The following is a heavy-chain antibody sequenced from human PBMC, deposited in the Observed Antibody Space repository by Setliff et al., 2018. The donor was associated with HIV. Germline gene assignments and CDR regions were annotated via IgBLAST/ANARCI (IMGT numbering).Heavy chain of an antibody. CDR1: GGAITGYY. J-gene: IGHJ4*02. Sequence: SETLSLTCNVSGGAITGYYWSWVRQAPGKALESIASIYSGGSAIYHPSLKSRVTISVDTSKNQFSLKLSSVTAADTAVYYCARSRGGHSSDHYLEYWGQGTPVTVS. V-gene: IGHV4-4*09. CDR3: ARSRGGHSSDHYLEY. CDR2: IYSGGSA. D-gene: IGHD3-22*01.